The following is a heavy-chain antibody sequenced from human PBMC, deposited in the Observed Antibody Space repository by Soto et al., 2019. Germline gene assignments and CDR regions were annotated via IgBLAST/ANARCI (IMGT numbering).Heavy chain of an antibody. Sequence: TLSLTCSVSGGSISVGGYFWSWVRQPPGKGLEWIGHIYYNGSTYYNPSLKSRVTISVDTSKNQFSLRLTSATAADTAVYYCARDEYYGSEIYFYYYGMDVWGQGTTVTVSS. CDR3: ARDEYYGSEIYFYYYGMDV. CDR2: IYYNGST. J-gene: IGHJ6*02. V-gene: IGHV4-31*03. CDR1: GGSISVGGYF. D-gene: IGHD3-10*01.